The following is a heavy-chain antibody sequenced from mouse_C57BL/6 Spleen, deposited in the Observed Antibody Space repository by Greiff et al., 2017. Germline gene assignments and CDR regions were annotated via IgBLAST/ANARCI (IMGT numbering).Heavy chain of an antibody. CDR2: INPNNGGT. D-gene: IGHD1-1*01. V-gene: IGHV1-22*01. J-gene: IGHJ2*01. Sequence: VQLQQSGPELVKPGASVKMSCKASGYTFTDYNMHWVKQSHGKSLEWIGYINPNNGGTSYNQKFKGKATLTVNKSSSTAYMELRSLTSEDSAVYYCARGNYGSSWYFDYWGQGTTLTVSS. CDR3: ARGNYGSSWYFDY. CDR1: GYTFTDYN.